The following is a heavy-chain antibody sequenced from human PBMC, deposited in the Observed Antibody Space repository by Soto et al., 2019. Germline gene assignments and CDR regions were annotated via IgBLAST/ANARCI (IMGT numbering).Heavy chain of an antibody. V-gene: IGHV1-24*01. D-gene: IGHD3-16*02. J-gene: IGHJ4*02. CDR1: GYTLTELS. CDR3: ATDLFPVCADAWVTFRPADY. Sequence: QVELVQSGAEVKKPGASVKVSCKVSGYTLTELSMHWVRQAPGKGLEWMGVFDAEDGAASYAQNFQGRVTMTVDTSTDTAYMEVTSLRSEDTAVYYWATDLFPVCADAWVTFRPADYWGQGTQVTVSS. CDR2: FDAEDGAA.